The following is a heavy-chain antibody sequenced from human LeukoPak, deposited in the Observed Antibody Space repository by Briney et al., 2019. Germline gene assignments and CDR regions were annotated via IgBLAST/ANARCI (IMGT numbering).Heavy chain of an antibody. CDR1: GFTFSSYA. V-gene: IGHV3-48*01. CDR2: ISSSSTTI. CDR3: AREGPDY. Sequence: PGGSLRLSCAASGFTFSSYAMSWVRQAPGKGLEWVAYISSSSTTINYADSVKGRFTISRDNAKNSLYLQMNSLRVEDTAVYYCAREGPDYWGQGTLVTVSS. J-gene: IGHJ4*02.